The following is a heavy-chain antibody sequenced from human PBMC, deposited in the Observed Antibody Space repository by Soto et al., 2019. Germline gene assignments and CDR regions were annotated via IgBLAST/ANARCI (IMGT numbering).Heavy chain of an antibody. CDR1: GFTFSDYY. V-gene: IGHV3-11*01. Sequence: GGSLRLSCAASGFTFSDYYMSWIRQAPGRGLEWVSYISSSGRTIYYADSVQGRFTISRDNAKKSLYLQMNSLRAEDTAVYYCARNSEHFDYWGQGTLVTVSS. J-gene: IGHJ4*02. D-gene: IGHD6-13*01. CDR2: ISSSGRTI. CDR3: ARNSEHFDY.